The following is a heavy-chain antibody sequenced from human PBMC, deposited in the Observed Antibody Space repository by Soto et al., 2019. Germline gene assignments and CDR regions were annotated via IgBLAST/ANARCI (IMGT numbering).Heavy chain of an antibody. CDR1: GCTCSSYA. CDR2: ISGSGGST. Sequence: GVSPKLSCTASGCTCSSYAMSWVSHAPGKGLEWVSAISGSGGSTYYADSVKGRFTISRDNSKNTLYLQMNSLRAEDTAVYYCATQVVAARPGNDYWGQGTLVTGSS. V-gene: IGHV3-23*01. D-gene: IGHD6-6*01. CDR3: ATQVVAARPGNDY. J-gene: IGHJ4*02.